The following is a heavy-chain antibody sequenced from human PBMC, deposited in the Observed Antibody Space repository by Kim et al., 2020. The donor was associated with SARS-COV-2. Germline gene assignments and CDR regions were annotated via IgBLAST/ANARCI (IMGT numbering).Heavy chain of an antibody. CDR2: IKRNGDSI. CDR1: GFTFNDYG. J-gene: IGHJ4*02. Sequence: GGSLRLSCAVSGFTFNDYGMNWVRQAPGKGLEWVSGIKRNGDSIGYVDSVKGRFTISRDNAKNSLYLQMNSLIAEDTALYYCARGIMGGPIDFWGQGVLVTVSS. D-gene: IGHD2-15*01. CDR3: ARGIMGGPIDF. V-gene: IGHV3-20*04.